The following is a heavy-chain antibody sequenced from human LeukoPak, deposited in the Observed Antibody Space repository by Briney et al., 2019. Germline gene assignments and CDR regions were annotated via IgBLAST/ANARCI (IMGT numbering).Heavy chain of an antibody. J-gene: IGHJ6*03. CDR2: IAPSGGNT. CDR1: GYTFTSSY. Sequence: ASVKVSCKASGYTFTSSYLHWVRQAPGQGLEWMGMIAPSGGNTNFAQKFQGRVTMTRDTSTSTVYMELSNLRSEDTAVYYCARDLGPEWQQLVESHYDYYYMDVWGKGTTVTVSS. V-gene: IGHV1-46*01. CDR3: ARDLGPEWQQLVESHYDYYYMDV. D-gene: IGHD6-13*01.